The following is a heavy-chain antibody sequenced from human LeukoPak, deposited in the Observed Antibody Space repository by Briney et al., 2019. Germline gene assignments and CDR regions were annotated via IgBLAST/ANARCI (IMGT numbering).Heavy chain of an antibody. V-gene: IGHV1-2*02. CDR1: GYTFTGYY. CDR2: INPNSGGT. D-gene: IGHD6-19*01. J-gene: IGHJ6*03. Sequence: GASVKVSCKASGYTFTGYYMHWVRQAPGQGLEWMGWINPNSGGTNYAQKFQGRVTITRNTSISTAYMELSSLRSEDTAVYYCARAGQAVAGSYYYYYMDVWGKGTTVTVSS. CDR3: ARAGQAVAGSYYYYYMDV.